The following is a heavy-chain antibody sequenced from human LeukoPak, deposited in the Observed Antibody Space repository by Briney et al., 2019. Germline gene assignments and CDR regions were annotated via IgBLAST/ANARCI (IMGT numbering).Heavy chain of an antibody. Sequence: ASVKVSCKASGYTFTGYYMHWVRQAPGQGLEWMGWINPNGGGTNYAQKFQGRVTMTRDTSISTAHMELSRLRSDDTAVYYCARDPVDTILYYYYYGMDVWGQGTTVTVSS. J-gene: IGHJ6*02. CDR1: GYTFTGYY. V-gene: IGHV1-2*02. D-gene: IGHD2-2*02. CDR2: INPNGGGT. CDR3: ARDPVDTILYYYYYGMDV.